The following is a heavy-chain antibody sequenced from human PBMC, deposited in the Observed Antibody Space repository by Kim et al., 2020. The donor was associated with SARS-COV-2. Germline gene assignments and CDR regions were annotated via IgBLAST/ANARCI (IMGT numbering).Heavy chain of an antibody. V-gene: IGHV5-10-1*01. CDR3: ARPHGENYSRDGAFDI. CDR2: IDPSDSYT. Sequence: GESLKISCKGSGYSFTSYWISWVRQMPGKGLEWMGRIDPSDSYTNYSPSFQGHVTISADKSISTAYLQWSSLKASDTAMYYCARPHGENYSRDGAFDIWGQGTMVTVSS. CDR1: GYSFTSYW. D-gene: IGHD6-13*01. J-gene: IGHJ3*02.